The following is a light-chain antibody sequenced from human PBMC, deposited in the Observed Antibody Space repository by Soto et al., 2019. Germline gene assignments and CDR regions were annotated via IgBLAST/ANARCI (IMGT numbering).Light chain of an antibody. CDR2: DVS. V-gene: IGLV2-14*01. CDR1: SSDVGGYNY. Sequence: ALTQPASVSGSPGQSITISCTGTSSDVGGYNYVSWYQQHPGKAPKLMIYDVSNRPSGVSNRFSGSKSGNTASLTISGLQAEDEADYYCSSYTSSSTPYVFGTGTQLTVL. J-gene: IGLJ1*01. CDR3: SSYTSSSTPYV.